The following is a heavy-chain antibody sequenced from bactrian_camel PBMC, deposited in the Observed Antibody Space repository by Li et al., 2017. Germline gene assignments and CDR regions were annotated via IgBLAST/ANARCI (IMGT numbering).Heavy chain of an antibody. Sequence: LVESGGGPVQAGGSLRLSCAASGLPDTYNCMGWFRQVPGKEREGVGSIYTAGSGSRWYADSVKGRFTISRDYANNTVYLQMDNLKLEDAAVYYCAAMGRRCIFTPTTLITKMPHTMFGNWGQGTQVTVS. D-gene: IGHD1*01. CDR2: IYTAGSGSR. CDR3: AAMGRRCIFTPTTLITKMPHTMFGN. J-gene: IGHJ4*01. V-gene: IGHV3S40*01. CDR1: GLPDTYNC.